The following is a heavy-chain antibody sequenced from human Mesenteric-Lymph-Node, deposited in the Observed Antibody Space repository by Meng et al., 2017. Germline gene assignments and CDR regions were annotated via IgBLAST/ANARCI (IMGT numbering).Heavy chain of an antibody. J-gene: IGHJ5*02. CDR2: IYYSGST. Sequence: SETLSLTCTVSGGSISSGGYYWSWIRQHPGKGLEWIGYIYYSGSTYYNPSLKSRVTISVDTSKNQFSLKLSSVTAADTAVYYCARDRVSGDAGWFDPWGQGTLVTVSS. CDR1: GGSISSGGYY. D-gene: IGHD7-27*01. V-gene: IGHV4-31*03. CDR3: ARDRVSGDAGWFDP.